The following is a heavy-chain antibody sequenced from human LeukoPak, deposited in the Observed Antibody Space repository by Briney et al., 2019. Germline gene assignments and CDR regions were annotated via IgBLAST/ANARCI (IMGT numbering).Heavy chain of an antibody. V-gene: IGHV1-58*02. CDR3: AARYYNSSGTGY. D-gene: IGHD3-22*01. CDR1: GFTFASSA. Sequence: SVKVSCKASGFTFASSAMQWVRQARGQRLEWIGWIVVGSGNTNYAQKFQERVTITRDMSTSTTYMELSSLRSEDTAVYYCAARYYNSSGTGYWGQGTLVTVSS. J-gene: IGHJ4*02. CDR2: IVVGSGNT.